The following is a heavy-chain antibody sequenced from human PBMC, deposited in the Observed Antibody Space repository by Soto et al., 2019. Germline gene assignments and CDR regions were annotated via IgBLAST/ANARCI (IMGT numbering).Heavy chain of an antibody. CDR1: GGSISSGDYY. D-gene: IGHD2-2*01. J-gene: IGHJ6*02. Sequence: QVQLQESGPGLVKPSQTLSLTCTVSGGSISSGDYYWSWIRQPPGKGLEWIGYIYYSGSTYYNPSLQRRVTISVDTSKNQFSLKLSSVTAADTAVYYCASIGYCISTSCPDYYYYGMDVWGQGTTVTVSS. V-gene: IGHV4-30-4*01. CDR2: IYYSGST. CDR3: ASIGYCISTSCPDYYYYGMDV.